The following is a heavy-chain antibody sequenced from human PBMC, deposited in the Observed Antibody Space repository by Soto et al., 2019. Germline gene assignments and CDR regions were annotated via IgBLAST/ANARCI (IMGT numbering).Heavy chain of an antibody. J-gene: IGHJ3*02. CDR1: GFTFSNYG. CDR2: LSCSGGST. V-gene: IGHV3-23*01. CDR3: AKGPVAGLGAFDI. D-gene: IGHD6-19*01. Sequence: GGSLRLSCAASGFTFSNYGMTWVRQAPGKGLEWVSALSCSGGSTYYADSVKGRFTISRDNSKETLYLQMNSLRAEDTAVYYCAKGPVAGLGAFDIWGQGTMVTVSS.